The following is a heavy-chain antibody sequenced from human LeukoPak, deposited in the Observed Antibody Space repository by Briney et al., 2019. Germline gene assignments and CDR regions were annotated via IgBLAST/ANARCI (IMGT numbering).Heavy chain of an antibody. CDR2: ISSSGSTI. CDR1: GFTFSSYE. CDR3: AKERFGGVRFFDY. D-gene: IGHD3-10*01. J-gene: IGHJ4*02. V-gene: IGHV3-48*03. Sequence: PGGSLRLSCAASGFTFSSYETNWVRQAPGKGLEWVSYISSSGSTIYYADSVKGRFTISRDNSKNTLYVQMNSLRAEDTAVYYCAKERFGGVRFFDYWGQGTLVTVSS.